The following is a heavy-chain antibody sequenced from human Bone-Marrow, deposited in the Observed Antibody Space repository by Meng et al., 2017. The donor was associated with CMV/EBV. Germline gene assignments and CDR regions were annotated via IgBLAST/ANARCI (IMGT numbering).Heavy chain of an antibody. CDR2: IYPGDSDT. CDR3: ARHGSYLTYYDFWSGYYDAFDI. Sequence: GESLKISCKGSGYSFSSFWIGWVRQMPGKGLEWMGIIYPGDSDTRYSPSFQGHVTISADKSISTAYLQWSSLKASDTATYYCARHGSYLTYYDFWSGYYDAFDIWGQGTRVTGSS. V-gene: IGHV5-51*01. CDR1: GYSFSSFW. J-gene: IGHJ3*02. D-gene: IGHD3-3*01.